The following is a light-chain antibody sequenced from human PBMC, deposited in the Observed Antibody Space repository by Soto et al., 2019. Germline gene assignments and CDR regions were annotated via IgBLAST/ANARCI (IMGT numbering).Light chain of an antibody. CDR3: QKYNPWPWT. Sequence: GMTQSAATLSVSTGERVVLSCRASQSLGTSLAWYHHKPGQAPRLLLYEASIRATGIPARFSGDGSGTEFTLTISILQSEDFGIYYCQKYNPWPWTFGPGTKV. CDR2: EAS. V-gene: IGKV3D-15*03. J-gene: IGKJ1*01. CDR1: QSLGTS.